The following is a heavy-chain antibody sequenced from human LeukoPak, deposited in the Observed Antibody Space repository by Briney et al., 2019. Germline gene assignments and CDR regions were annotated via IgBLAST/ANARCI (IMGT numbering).Heavy chain of an antibody. V-gene: IGHV4-30-4*08. J-gene: IGHJ6*02. Sequence: SETLSLTCTVSGGSISSYYWSWIRQPPGKGLEWIGYIYYSGSTYYNPSLKSRVTISVDTSKNQFSLKLSSVTAADTAVYYCARDTSIRCGGSCYGMDVWGQGTTVTVSS. CDR2: IYYSGST. CDR1: GGSISSYY. D-gene: IGHD2-15*01. CDR3: ARDTSIRCGGSCYGMDV.